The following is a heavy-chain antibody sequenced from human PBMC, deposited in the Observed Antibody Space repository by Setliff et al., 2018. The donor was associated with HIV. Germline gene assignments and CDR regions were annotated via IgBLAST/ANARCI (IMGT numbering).Heavy chain of an antibody. Sequence: SETLSLTCTVSGYSISSGYYWGWIRQPPGKGLEWIGSIYHSGSTYYNPSLKSRVTISVDTSKNQFSLKLSSVTAADTAVYYCARDQGLELRGDYYYYGMDVWGQGTTVTVSS. CDR3: ARDQGLELRGDYYYYGMDV. J-gene: IGHJ6*02. D-gene: IGHD1-7*01. CDR2: IYHSGST. V-gene: IGHV4-38-2*02. CDR1: GYSISSGYY.